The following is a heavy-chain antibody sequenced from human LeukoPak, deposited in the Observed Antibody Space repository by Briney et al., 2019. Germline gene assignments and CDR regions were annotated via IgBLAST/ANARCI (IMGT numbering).Heavy chain of an antibody. J-gene: IGHJ4*02. CDR2: ISSSSSYI. CDR3: ARDHFNWNNGNPFNYFDY. D-gene: IGHD1/OR15-1a*01. Sequence: GGSLRLSCAASGFTFSSYSMNWVRQAPGKGLEWVSYISSSSSYIYYADSVKGRFTISRDNAKNSLYLQMNSLRAEDTAVYYCARDHFNWNNGNPFNYFDYGGQGSLATVSS. CDR1: GFTFSSYS. V-gene: IGHV3-21*01.